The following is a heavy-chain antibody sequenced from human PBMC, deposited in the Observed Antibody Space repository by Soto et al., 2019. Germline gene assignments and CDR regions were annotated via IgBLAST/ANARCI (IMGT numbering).Heavy chain of an antibody. V-gene: IGHV1-69*13. CDR1: GGSFNSYA. CDR3: TREVFAIFAHKRFYGFDP. CDR2: IIPVYGTA. J-gene: IGHJ5*02. Sequence: SVKVSCKASGGSFNSYAFSWVRQAPGQGLEWMGGIIPVYGTANYAQKLQGRVAITADESTRTIYMDMSSLRSEDTAIYYCTREVFAIFAHKRFYGFDPWGQGTLVTVSS. D-gene: IGHD3-3*01.